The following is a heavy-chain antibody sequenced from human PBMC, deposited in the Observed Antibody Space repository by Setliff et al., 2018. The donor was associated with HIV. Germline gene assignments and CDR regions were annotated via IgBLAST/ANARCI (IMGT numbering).Heavy chain of an antibody. CDR2: ITGSGGRT. J-gene: IGHJ6*02. V-gene: IGHV3-23*01. CDR3: ARGHYGMDV. Sequence: GGSLRLSCEASGYTFSSYAVSWVRQVPGKGLEWVSAITGSGGRTHYADSVKGRFTISRDNAKNSVNLQMNSLRVEDTAVYYCARGHYGMDVWGQGTTVTVSS. CDR1: GYTFSSYA.